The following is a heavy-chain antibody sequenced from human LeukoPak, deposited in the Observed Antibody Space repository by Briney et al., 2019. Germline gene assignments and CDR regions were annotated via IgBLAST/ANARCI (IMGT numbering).Heavy chain of an antibody. D-gene: IGHD4-11*01. J-gene: IGHJ6*03. CDR2: IISDGSST. Sequence: GGSLRLSCAASGFTFSSYWMTWVRQAPGKGLVWVSRIISDGSSTSYADSVKGRFTISRDNAKNTLYLQMNSLRAEDTAVYYCARETTVTMGYYYYYYMDVWGKGTTVTVSS. CDR1: GFTFSSYW. CDR3: ARETTVTMGYYYYYYMDV. V-gene: IGHV3-74*01.